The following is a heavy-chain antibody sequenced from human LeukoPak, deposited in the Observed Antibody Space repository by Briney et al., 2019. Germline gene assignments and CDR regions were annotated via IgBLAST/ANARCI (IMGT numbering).Heavy chain of an antibody. CDR1: GFTFSSYA. CDR2: ISGSGGST. V-gene: IGHV3-23*01. D-gene: IGHD6-6*01. CDR3: ARDSQAPPLGIAARPNPYDY. Sequence: PGGSLRLSCAASGFTFSSYAMSWVRQAPGKGLEWVSGISGSGGSTYSADSVKGRFTISRDNSKNTLYLQMNSLRAEDTAVYYCARDSQAPPLGIAARPNPYDYWGQGTLVTVSS. J-gene: IGHJ4*02.